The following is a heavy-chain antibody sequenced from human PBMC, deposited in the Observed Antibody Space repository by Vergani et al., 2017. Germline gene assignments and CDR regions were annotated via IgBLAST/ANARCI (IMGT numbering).Heavy chain of an antibody. CDR3: ARVYLRGISFAGTDYFYHIDV. CDR2: IYPGNSET. V-gene: IGHV5-51*03. D-gene: IGHD3/OR15-3a*01. J-gene: IGHJ6*03. CDR1: GYSFSRNW. Sequence: EVQLEQSGAAVKKPGESLEISCKGSGYSFSRNWIAWVRERPGQGLEWMGMIYPGNSETRNNPSFRGQVTMSVDKSISTAYLQWSSLKASDSAMYYCARVYLRGISFAGTDYFYHIDVWGKGTTVTVS.